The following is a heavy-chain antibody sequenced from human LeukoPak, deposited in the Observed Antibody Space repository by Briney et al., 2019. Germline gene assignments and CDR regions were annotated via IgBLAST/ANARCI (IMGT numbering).Heavy chain of an antibody. V-gene: IGHV3-48*03. CDR3: ARAGPSSSWHQFDY. CDR2: ISRGGSTI. J-gene: IGHJ4*02. Sequence: GGSLRLSCVVSGFTFSSYEMNWVRQAPGKGLEWVSYISRGGSTIDYADSVKGRFTISRDSAKNSLYLQMNSLRAEDTAVYYCARAGPSSSWHQFDYWGQGTLVTVSS. D-gene: IGHD6-13*01. CDR1: GFTFSSYE.